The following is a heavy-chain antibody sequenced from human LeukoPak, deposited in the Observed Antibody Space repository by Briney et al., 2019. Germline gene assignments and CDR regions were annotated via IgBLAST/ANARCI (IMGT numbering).Heavy chain of an antibody. D-gene: IGHD1-26*01. V-gene: IGHV3-7*01. J-gene: IGHJ4*02. Sequence: GGSLRLSCAASGFTFSSYWMSWVRQAPGKGLEGVANIKQDGSEKYYVDSVEGRFTISRDNAKNSLYLQMNSLRAEDTAVYYCARDTEWELFNRFDYWGQGTLVTVSS. CDR2: IKQDGSEK. CDR1: GFTFSSYW. CDR3: ARDTEWELFNRFDY.